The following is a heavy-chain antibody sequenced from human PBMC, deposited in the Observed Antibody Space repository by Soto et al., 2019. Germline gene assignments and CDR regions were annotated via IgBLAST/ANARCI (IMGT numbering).Heavy chain of an antibody. V-gene: IGHV3-23*01. CDR1: GFTFSSYA. CDR2: VSGSGDST. D-gene: IGHD1-26*01. J-gene: IGHJ6*03. CDR3: AKDPTSRVYYYYYYMDV. Sequence: EVELLESGGGLVQPGGSLRLSCAASGFTFSSYAMSWVRQGPGKGLEWVSSVSGSGDSTYSADSVKGRFTVSRDKSKNTLYLQLNSLRAADTAVYYCAKDPTSRVYYYYYYMDVWGKGTTVTVSS.